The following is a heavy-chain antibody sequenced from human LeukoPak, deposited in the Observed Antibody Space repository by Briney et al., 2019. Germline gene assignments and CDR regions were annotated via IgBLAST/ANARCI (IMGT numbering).Heavy chain of an antibody. D-gene: IGHD3-10*01. CDR2: ISSSGSTI. CDR3: ARDLWFGELPFDY. CDR1: GFTFSDYY. J-gene: IGHJ4*02. Sequence: GGSLRLSCAASGFTFSDYYMSWIRQAPGKGLEWVSYISSSGSTIYYADSVKGRFTISRDNAKNSLYLQMNSLRAEDTAVYYCARDLWFGELPFDYWGQGTLVTVSS. V-gene: IGHV3-11*01.